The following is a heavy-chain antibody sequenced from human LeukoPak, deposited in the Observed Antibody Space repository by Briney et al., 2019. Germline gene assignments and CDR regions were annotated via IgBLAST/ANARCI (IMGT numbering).Heavy chain of an antibody. J-gene: IGHJ6*02. D-gene: IGHD3-3*01. Sequence: ASVKVSCKASGYTFTSYGISWLRQAPGQGLEWMGWINTNTGNPTYAQGFTGRFVFSLDTSVSTAYLQISSLKAEDTAVYYCARDAPRPFGYYYGMDVWGQGTTVTVSS. CDR2: INTNTGNP. CDR1: GYTFTSYG. V-gene: IGHV7-4-1*02. CDR3: ARDAPRPFGYYYGMDV.